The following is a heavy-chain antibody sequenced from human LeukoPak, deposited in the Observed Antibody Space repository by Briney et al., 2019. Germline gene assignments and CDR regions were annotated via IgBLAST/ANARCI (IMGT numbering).Heavy chain of an antibody. Sequence: GGSLRLSCAASGFTFSSYWMHWVRQAPGKGLVWVSRINSDGSSTSYADSVKGRFTISRDNAKNTLYLQMNSLRAEDTAVYYYAGCYYDSSGYHTWGQGTLVTVSS. J-gene: IGHJ5*02. CDR1: GFTFSSYW. CDR3: AGCYYDSSGYHT. D-gene: IGHD3-22*01. CDR2: INSDGSST. V-gene: IGHV3-74*01.